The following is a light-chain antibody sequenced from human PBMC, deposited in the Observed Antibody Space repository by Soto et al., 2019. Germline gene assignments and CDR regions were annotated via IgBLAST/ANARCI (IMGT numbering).Light chain of an antibody. CDR2: AAS. CDR3: QQNYSPPPIT. J-gene: IGKJ5*01. V-gene: IGKV1-39*01. CDR1: QSIGRI. Sequence: DIQMTQSPSSLSASVGDRVTITCRASQSIGRILNWYQQKPGKAPALLSYAASSLQSGVPSRFSGSGSGTDFTLTISSLQPEDFATYYCQQNYSPPPITFGQGTRLEIK.